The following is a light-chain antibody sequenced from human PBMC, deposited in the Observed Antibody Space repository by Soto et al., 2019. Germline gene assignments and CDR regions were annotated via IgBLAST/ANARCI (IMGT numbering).Light chain of an antibody. CDR3: HPATSGLRT. Sequence: IVMTQSPVTLSMSPGDRATLSCRASQNVATNVAWYQQKPGQAPRLLIYGASIRATGVPARFSGSGSGTEFTLTIDSLQSEDFAVFYCHPATSGLRTFGRATRVEV. V-gene: IGKV3-15*01. CDR2: GAS. CDR1: QNVATN. J-gene: IGKJ1*01.